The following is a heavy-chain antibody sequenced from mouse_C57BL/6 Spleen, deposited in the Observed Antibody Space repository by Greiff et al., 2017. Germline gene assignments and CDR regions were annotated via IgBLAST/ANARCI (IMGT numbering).Heavy chain of an antibody. CDR2: IYPSDSET. V-gene: IGHV1-61*01. D-gene: IGHD2-2*01. CDR3: ARSTKVTHFGR. Sequence: VQLQQPGAELVRPGSSVKLSCKASGYTFTSYWMDWVKQRPGQGLEWIGNIYPSDSETHYNQKFKDKATLTVDKSSSTAYMQLSSLTSEDSAVYDCARSTKVTHFGRWAEGTTLTDSS. CDR1: GYTFTSYW. J-gene: IGHJ2*01.